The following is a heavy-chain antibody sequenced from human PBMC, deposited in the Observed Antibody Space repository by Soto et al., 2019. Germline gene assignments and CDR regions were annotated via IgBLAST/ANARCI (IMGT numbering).Heavy chain of an antibody. V-gene: IGHV3-33*01. CDR2: IWYDGSNK. CDR3: ARDPSTAMAVDY. J-gene: IGHJ4*02. D-gene: IGHD5-18*01. Sequence: PGGSLRLSCAASGFTFSSYGMHWVRQAPGKGLEWVAVIWYDGSNKYYADSVKGRFTISRDNSKNTLYLQMNSLRAEDTAVYYCARDPSTAMAVDYWGQGTLVTVSS. CDR1: GFTFSSYG.